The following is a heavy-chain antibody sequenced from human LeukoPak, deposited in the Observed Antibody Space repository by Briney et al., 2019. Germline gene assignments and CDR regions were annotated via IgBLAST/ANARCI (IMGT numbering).Heavy chain of an antibody. CDR1: GYSFTSYW. J-gene: IGHJ4*02. V-gene: IGHV5-51*01. D-gene: IGHD6-13*01. Sequence: GESLKISCKGSGYSFTSYWIGWVRQMPGKGLEWMGTIYPGDSDTRYSPSFQGQVTISADKSISTAYLQWSSLKASDTAMYYCASSDSSSWLNFDYWGQGTLVTVSS. CDR2: IYPGDSDT. CDR3: ASSDSSSWLNFDY.